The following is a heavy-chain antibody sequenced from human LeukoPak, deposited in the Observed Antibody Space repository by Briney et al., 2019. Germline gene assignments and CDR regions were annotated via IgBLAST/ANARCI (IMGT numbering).Heavy chain of an antibody. D-gene: IGHD3-10*01. CDR3: ARVAPLVTMVRGVILSNGYYYYYGMDV. V-gene: IGHV3-74*01. J-gene: IGHJ6*02. Sequence: GGSLRLSCAASGFTFSSYWMHWLRQAPGKGLVWVSRINSDGSSTSYADSVKGRFTISRDNAKNTLYLQMNSLRAEDTAVYYCARVAPLVTMVRGVILSNGYYYYYGMDVWGQGTTVTVSS. CDR1: GFTFSSYW. CDR2: INSDGSST.